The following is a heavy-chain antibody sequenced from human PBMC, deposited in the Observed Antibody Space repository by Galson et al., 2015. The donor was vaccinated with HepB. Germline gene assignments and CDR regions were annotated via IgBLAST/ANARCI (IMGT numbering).Heavy chain of an antibody. V-gene: IGHV3-21*04. CDR1: GFTFSTFT. D-gene: IGHD3-3*02. CDR2: ISGSGDYR. Sequence: SLRLSCAASGFTFSTFTINWVRQAPGKGLEWVSSISGSGDYRYYADSVKGRFTISRDNAKNSLFLQMNSLKADDTAVYYCARGIRGAFDIWGQGTMVTVSS. CDR3: ARGIRGAFDI. J-gene: IGHJ3*02.